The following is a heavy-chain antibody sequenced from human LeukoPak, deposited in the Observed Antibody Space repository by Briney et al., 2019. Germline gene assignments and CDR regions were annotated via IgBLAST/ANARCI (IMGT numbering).Heavy chain of an antibody. Sequence: SQTLSLTCTVSGGSISSGDYYWSWIRQPAGKGLEWIGRIYTSGSTNYNPSLKSRVTMSVDTSKNQFSLKLSSVTAADTAVYYCARGSLQWPVVWGQGILVTVSS. CDR1: GGSISSGDYY. CDR2: IYTSGST. D-gene: IGHD6-19*01. V-gene: IGHV4-61*02. CDR3: ARGSLQWPVV. J-gene: IGHJ4*02.